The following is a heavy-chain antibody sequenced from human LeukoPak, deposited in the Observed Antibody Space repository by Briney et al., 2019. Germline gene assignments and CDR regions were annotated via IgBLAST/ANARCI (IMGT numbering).Heavy chain of an antibody. CDR3: ASLFPLASDFDY. D-gene: IGHD3-3*02. CDR2: ISAYNGNT. CDR1: GYTFTSYG. V-gene: IGHV1-18*01. J-gene: IGHJ4*02. Sequence: AAVKVCLKASGYTFTSYGISWGRQPPGQGLEWMGWISAYNGNTNDAQKLQGRVTMTTDTSTSTAYMELRSLRSDATAVYSCASLFPLASDFDYWGQGTLYTVSS.